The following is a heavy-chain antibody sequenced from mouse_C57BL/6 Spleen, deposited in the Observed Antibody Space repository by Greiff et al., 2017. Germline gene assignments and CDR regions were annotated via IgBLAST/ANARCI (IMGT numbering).Heavy chain of an antibody. Sequence: EVKLMESGGGLVKPGGSLKLSCAASGFTFSDYGMHWVRQAPEKGLEWVAYISSGSSTIYYADTVKGRFTISRDNAKNTLFLQMTSLRSEDTAMYYCARSGYYDYEDAMDYWGQGTSVTVSS. CDR3: ARSGYYDYEDAMDY. D-gene: IGHD2-4*01. V-gene: IGHV5-17*01. CDR2: ISSGSSTI. CDR1: GFTFSDYG. J-gene: IGHJ4*01.